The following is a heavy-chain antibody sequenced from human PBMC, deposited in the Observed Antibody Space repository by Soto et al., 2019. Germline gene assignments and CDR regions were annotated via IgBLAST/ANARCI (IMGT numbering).Heavy chain of an antibody. CDR1: GFSLSTSGVG. J-gene: IGHJ4*02. D-gene: IGHD3-10*01. Sequence: QITLKESGPTLVNPTQTLTLTCTFSGFSLSTSGVGVGWIRQPPGMALEWLALIYWDDDKRYSPSLKSRLTITKDTSKNQVVLTMTHMDPVDTATYYCARGGWTTYYSPFFDYWGQGTLVTVSS. V-gene: IGHV2-5*02. CDR3: ARGGWTTYYSPFFDY. CDR2: IYWDDDK.